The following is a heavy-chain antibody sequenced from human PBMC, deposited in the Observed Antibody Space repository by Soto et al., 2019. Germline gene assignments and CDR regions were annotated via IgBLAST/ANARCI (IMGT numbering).Heavy chain of an antibody. CDR1: GFTFSSYA. CDR3: ARDSDFWSGSINWFDP. Sequence: PGGSLRLSCAASGFTFSSYAMHWVRQAPGKGLEWVAVISYDGSNKYYADSVKGRFTISRDNSKTTLYLQMNSLRAEDTAVYYCARDSDFWSGSINWFDPWGQGTLVTVSS. V-gene: IGHV3-30-3*01. CDR2: ISYDGSNK. J-gene: IGHJ5*02. D-gene: IGHD3-3*01.